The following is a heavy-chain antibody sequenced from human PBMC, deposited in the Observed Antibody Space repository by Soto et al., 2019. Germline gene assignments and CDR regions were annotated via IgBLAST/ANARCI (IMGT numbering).Heavy chain of an antibody. CDR1: GGSFSCYY. Sequence: PSETLSLTCAVYGGSFSCYYWSWIRQPPGKGLEWIGEINHSGSTNYNPSLKSRVTISVDTSKNQFSLKLSSVTAADTAVYYCARXGVLRYFDWSPRGVFDPWGQGTLVTVSS. D-gene: IGHD3-9*01. J-gene: IGHJ5*02. V-gene: IGHV4-34*01. CDR2: INHSGST. CDR3: ARXGVLRYFDWSPRGVFDP.